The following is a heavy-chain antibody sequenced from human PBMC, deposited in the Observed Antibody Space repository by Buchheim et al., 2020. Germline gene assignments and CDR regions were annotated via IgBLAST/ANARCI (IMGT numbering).Heavy chain of an antibody. CDR2: ISTSGST. J-gene: IGHJ3*02. CDR3: ARGGFTAGAFDI. Sequence: QVQLQESGPGLVKPSQTLSLTCTVSGGSISSGGYYWSWIRQPAGKGLEWIGRISTSGSTNYNPSLKSRITISVDTSKKQLSLKLSSVTAADTAVYYCARGGFTAGAFDIWGQGT. D-gene: IGHD2-21*02. V-gene: IGHV4-61*02. CDR1: GGSISSGGYY.